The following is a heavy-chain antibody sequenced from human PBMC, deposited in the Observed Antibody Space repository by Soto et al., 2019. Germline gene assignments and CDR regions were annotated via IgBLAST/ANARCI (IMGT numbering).Heavy chain of an antibody. CDR2: IYYSGST. CDR3: ASLRYYDILTGYSPGCFDT. D-gene: IGHD3-9*01. J-gene: IGHJ5*01. Sequence: SETLSLTCTVSGGSISSYYWSWIRQPPGKGLEWIGYIYYSGSTNYNPSLKSRVTISVDTSKNQFSLKLSSVTAADTAVYYCASLRYYDILTGYSPGCFDTWGHGTLGTVS. V-gene: IGHV4-59*01. CDR1: GGSISSYY.